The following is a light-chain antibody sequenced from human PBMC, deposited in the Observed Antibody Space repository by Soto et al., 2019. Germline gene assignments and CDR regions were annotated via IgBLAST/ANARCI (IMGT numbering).Light chain of an antibody. CDR1: SANIGTYT. CDR2: TDY. V-gene: IGLV1-44*01. CDR3: ASWDDNLNGGV. Sequence: QSVLTQPPSASGTPGQRVTIACSGTSANIGTYTVNWYQQLPGTAPKLLIYTDYQRPSGVPDRFSGSKSGTSASLASNGLQPEDEADYDCASWDDNLNGGVFGGGTEVTVL. J-gene: IGLJ3*02.